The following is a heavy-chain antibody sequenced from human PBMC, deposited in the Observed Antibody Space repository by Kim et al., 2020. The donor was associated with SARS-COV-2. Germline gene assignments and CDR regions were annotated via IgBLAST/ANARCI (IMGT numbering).Heavy chain of an antibody. CDR2: INHSGST. CDR1: GGSFSGYY. Sequence: SETLSLTCAVYGGSFSGYYWSWIRQPPGKGLEWIGEINHSGSTNYNPSLKSRVTISVDTSKNQFSLKLSSVTAADTAVYYCARGSPYNWNHGGAFDIWGQGTMVTVSS. V-gene: IGHV4-34*01. CDR3: ARGSPYNWNHGGAFDI. J-gene: IGHJ3*02. D-gene: IGHD1-20*01.